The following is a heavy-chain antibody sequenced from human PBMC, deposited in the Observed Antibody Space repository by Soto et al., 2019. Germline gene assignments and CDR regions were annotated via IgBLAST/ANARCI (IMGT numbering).Heavy chain of an antibody. CDR2: IYYSGST. CDR1: GGSISSSSYY. Sequence: SETLSLTCTVSGGSISSSSYYWGWIRQPPGKGLEWIGSIYYSGSTYYNPSLKSRVTLSVDTSKNQFSLKLSSVTAADTAVYYCARQRRPPNLYSGYVHYWGQGTLVTVSS. V-gene: IGHV4-39*01. J-gene: IGHJ4*02. CDR3: ARQRRPPNLYSGYVHY. D-gene: IGHD5-12*01.